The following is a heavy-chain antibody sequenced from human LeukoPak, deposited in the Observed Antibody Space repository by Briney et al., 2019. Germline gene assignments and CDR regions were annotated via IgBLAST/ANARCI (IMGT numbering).Heavy chain of an antibody. D-gene: IGHD4-11*01. V-gene: IGHV1-2*06. CDR1: GYTFTGYY. Sequence: ASVKVSCKASGYTFTGYYMHWVRQAPGQGLEWMGRINPNSGGTNYAQKFQGRVTMTRDTSISTAYMELSRLRSDDTAVYYCARTTVTTIWFDPWGQGTLVTVSS. CDR2: INPNSGGT. CDR3: ARTTVTTIWFDP. J-gene: IGHJ5*02.